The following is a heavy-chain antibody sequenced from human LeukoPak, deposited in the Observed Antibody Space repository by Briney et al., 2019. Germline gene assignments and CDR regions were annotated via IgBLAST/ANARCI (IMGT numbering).Heavy chain of an antibody. D-gene: IGHD3-22*01. CDR3: ARPHYYDSSGYSSWAFDI. CDR2: IYYSGST. J-gene: IGHJ3*02. V-gene: IGHV4-59*01. Sequence: SETLSLTCTVSGGSISSYYWSWIRQPPGEGLEWIGYIYYSGSTNYNPSLKSRVTISVDTSKNQFSLKLSSVTAADTAVYYCARPHYYDSSGYSSWAFDIWGQGTMVTVSS. CDR1: GGSISSYY.